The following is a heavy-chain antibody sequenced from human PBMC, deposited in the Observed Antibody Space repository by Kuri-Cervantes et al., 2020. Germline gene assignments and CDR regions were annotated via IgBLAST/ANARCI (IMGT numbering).Heavy chain of an antibody. CDR2: IKEDGSEK. CDR1: GITFSSYW. J-gene: IGHJ4*02. CDR3: AKSGGPVGSLNMFFES. V-gene: IGHV3-7*03. D-gene: IGHD3-10*01. Sequence: GESLKISCEASGITFSSYWMTWVRQAPGKGLEWVANIKEDGSEKNYLGSVKGRFTISRDNSRNTLYLHMDSLRDDDTAVYSCAKSGGPVGSLNMFFESWGQGTLVTVSS.